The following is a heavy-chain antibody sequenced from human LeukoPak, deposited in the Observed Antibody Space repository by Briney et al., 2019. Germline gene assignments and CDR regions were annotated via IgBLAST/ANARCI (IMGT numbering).Heavy chain of an antibody. CDR2: ISVSGGNT. V-gene: IGHV3-23*01. J-gene: IGHJ4*02. Sequence: PGGSLRLSCAASGFTFSSYAMTWVRQAPGEGLEWVSDISVSGGNTYYADSVQGRFIISRDNSKNTLNLQMNNLRVEDTAVYYCAKGASGSYHTPYDYWGQGSLVTVSS. CDR1: GFTFSSYA. CDR3: AKGASGSYHTPYDY. D-gene: IGHD1-26*01.